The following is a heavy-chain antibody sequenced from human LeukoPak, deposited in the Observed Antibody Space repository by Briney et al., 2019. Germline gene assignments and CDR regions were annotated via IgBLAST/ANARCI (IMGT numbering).Heavy chain of an antibody. CDR2: INPNSGGT. CDR1: GYTFTGYY. J-gene: IGHJ4*02. CDR3: AGLLSDGFDY. D-gene: IGHD2/OR15-2a*01. V-gene: IGHV1-2*02. Sequence: ASVKVSCKASGYTFTGYYMHWVLQAPGQGLEWMGWINPNSGGTNYAQKFQGRVTMTRDTSISTAYMELSRLSSDDTAVYYCAGLLSDGFDYWGQGTLVTVSS.